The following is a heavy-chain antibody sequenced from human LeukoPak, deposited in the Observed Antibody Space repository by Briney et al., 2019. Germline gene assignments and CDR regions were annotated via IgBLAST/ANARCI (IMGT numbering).Heavy chain of an antibody. CDR3: AKGPSRQQLDY. J-gene: IGHJ4*02. V-gene: IGHV3-9*01. Sequence: PGGTLRLSCAASGFTFDDYAMHWVRQAPGKGLEWVSGISWNSGSIGYADSVKGRFTISRDNAKNSLYLQMNSLRAEDTALYYCAKGPSRQQLDYWGQGTLVTVSS. D-gene: IGHD6-13*01. CDR1: GFTFDDYA. CDR2: ISWNSGSI.